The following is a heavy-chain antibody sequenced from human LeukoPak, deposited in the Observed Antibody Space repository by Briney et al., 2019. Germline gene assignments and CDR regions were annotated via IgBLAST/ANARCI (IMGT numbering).Heavy chain of an antibody. D-gene: IGHD3-22*01. V-gene: IGHV3-23*01. CDR2: ISGSGGSR. J-gene: IGHJ4*02. CDR3: AKGGHNYGTSSYYASFDY. CDR1: GFTFSSYA. Sequence: AGGSLRLSCAVSGFTFSSYAMSWVRQAPGKGLEWVSAISGSGGSRYYADSVKGRFTISRDNSKTTLYLQMNSLRAEDTAVYYCAKGGHNYGTSSYYASFDYWGQGTLVTVSS.